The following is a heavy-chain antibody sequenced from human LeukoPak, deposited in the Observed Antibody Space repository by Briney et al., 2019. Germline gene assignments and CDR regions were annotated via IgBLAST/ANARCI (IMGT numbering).Heavy chain of an antibody. CDR1: GFTFSSYA. V-gene: IGHV3-23*01. Sequence: LPGGSLRLSCAASGFTFSSYAMSWVRQAPGKGLEWVSAISGSGGSTYYADSVKGRFTISRDNSKNTLYLQMNSLRAEDTAVYYCAKDAEVYYYDSSGPFDYWGQGTLVTVSS. D-gene: IGHD3-22*01. CDR2: ISGSGGST. J-gene: IGHJ4*02. CDR3: AKDAEVYYYDSSGPFDY.